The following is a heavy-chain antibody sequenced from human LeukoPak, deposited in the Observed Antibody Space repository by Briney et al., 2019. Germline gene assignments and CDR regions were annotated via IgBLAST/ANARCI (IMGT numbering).Heavy chain of an antibody. J-gene: IGHJ4*02. CDR3: AEDMVRGGGQTDY. CDR2: ISGSGGST. V-gene: IGHV3-23*01. CDR1: GFTFSSYA. D-gene: IGHD3-10*01. Sequence: HPGGSLRLSCAASGFTFSSYAMSWVRQAPGKGLEWVSAISGSGGSTYYADSVKGRFTISRDNSKNTLYLQMNSLRAEDTAVYYCAEDMVRGGGQTDYWGQGTLVTVSS.